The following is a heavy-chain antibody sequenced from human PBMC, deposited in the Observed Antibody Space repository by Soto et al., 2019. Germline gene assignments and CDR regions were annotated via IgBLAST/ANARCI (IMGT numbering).Heavy chain of an antibody. Sequence: GGSLRLSCATSGFTFSNYPMNWVRQAPGKGLEWVSGISAGGDSTYYADSVKGRFTIFRDNSKKXXXXXXXXXXXXXXAVYYCAXRXWGQGTLVTVSS. CDR3: AXRX. V-gene: IGHV3-23*01. D-gene: IGHD3-22*01. CDR2: ISAGGDST. J-gene: IGHJ4*02. CDR1: GFTFSNYP.